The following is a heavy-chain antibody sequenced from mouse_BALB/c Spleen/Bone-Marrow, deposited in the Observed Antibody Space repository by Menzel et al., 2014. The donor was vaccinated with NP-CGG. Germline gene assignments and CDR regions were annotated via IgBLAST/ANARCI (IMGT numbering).Heavy chain of an antibody. CDR1: GFTFSSFG. Sequence: EVKLVESGGGLVQPGGSRKLSCAASGFTFSSFGMHWIRQAPEKGLEWVAYINGGSNTIYYADTVKGRFTISRDNPKNTLFLQMTSLRSEDAAMYFCARGTTASRYFDVWGAGTTATVSS. V-gene: IGHV5-17*02. D-gene: IGHD1-2*01. CDR2: INGGSNTI. CDR3: ARGTTASRYFDV. J-gene: IGHJ1*01.